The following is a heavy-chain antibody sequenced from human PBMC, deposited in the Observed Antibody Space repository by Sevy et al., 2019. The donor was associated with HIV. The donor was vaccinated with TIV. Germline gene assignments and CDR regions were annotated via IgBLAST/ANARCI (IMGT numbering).Heavy chain of an antibody. CDR3: AKERVYCSGGTCKPGGWFDP. D-gene: IGHD2-15*01. J-gene: IGHJ5*02. Sequence: ASVKVSCKASGYTFTGYYMHWVRQAPGQGLEWMGWINTNSGGKKYAQKFQGRVTMTRDTSISTAYMELSRLRSVDTAVYYCAKERVYCSGGTCKPGGWFDPWGQGTLVTVSS. CDR1: GYTFTGYY. CDR2: INTNSGGK. V-gene: IGHV1-2*02.